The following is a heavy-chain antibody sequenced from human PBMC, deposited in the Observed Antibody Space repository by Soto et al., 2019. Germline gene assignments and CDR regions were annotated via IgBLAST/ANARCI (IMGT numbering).Heavy chain of an antibody. CDR1: GYTFTSYG. Sequence: QVQLVQSGAEVKKPGASVKVSCKASGYTFTSYGISWVRQAPGQGLEWMGWISAYSGNTNYAQKLQGRVTMTTGTSTSTAYLGLRSLRSDATVVYYCTREPNYIDYWGQGTLVTVSS. J-gene: IGHJ4*02. CDR2: ISAYSGNT. V-gene: IGHV1-18*01. CDR3: TREPNYIDY.